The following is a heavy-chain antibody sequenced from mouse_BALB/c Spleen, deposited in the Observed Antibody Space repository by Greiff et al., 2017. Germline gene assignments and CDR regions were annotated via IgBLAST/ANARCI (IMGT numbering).Heavy chain of an antibody. V-gene: IGHV1-9*01. CDR1: GYTFSSYW. CDR3: ARSGGYDYDERSDY. J-gene: IGHJ2*01. CDR2: ILPGSGST. Sequence: VKLQQSGAELMKPGASVKISCKATGYTFSSYWIEWVKQRPGHGLEWIGEILPGSGSTNYNEKFKGKATFTADTSSNTAYMQLSSLTSEDSAVYYCARSGGYDYDERSDYWGQGTTLTVSS. D-gene: IGHD2-4*01.